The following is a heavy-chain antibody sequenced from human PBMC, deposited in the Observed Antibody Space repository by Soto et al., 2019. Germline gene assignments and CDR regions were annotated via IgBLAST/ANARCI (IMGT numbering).Heavy chain of an antibody. CDR2: ISYDGSNK. CDR1: GFTFSSYA. V-gene: IGHV3-30-3*01. J-gene: IGHJ6*02. D-gene: IGHD6-19*01. CDR3: ARERLQQWLLGRFEYYYGLDV. Sequence: QVQLVESGGGVVQPGRSLRLSCAASGFTFSSYAMHWVRQAPGKGLEWVAVISYDGSNKYYADSVKGRFTISRDNSKNXLXLXXNSLRAEGTAVYYCARERLQQWLLGRFEYYYGLDVWGQGTTVTVSS.